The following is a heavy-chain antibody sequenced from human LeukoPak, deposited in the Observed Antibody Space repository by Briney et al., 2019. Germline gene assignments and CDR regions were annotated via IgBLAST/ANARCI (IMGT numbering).Heavy chain of an antibody. D-gene: IGHD3-10*01. CDR1: GGSFSGYY. J-gene: IGHJ4*02. V-gene: IGHV4-34*01. Sequence: PSETLSLTCAVYGGSFSGYYWSWIRQPPGKGLEWIGEINHSGSTNYNPSLKSRVTISVDTSKNQFSLKLSSVTAADTAVYYCARVIGYYGSGSYRPYYFDYWGQGTLVTVSS. CDR2: INHSGST. CDR3: ARVIGYYGSGSYRPYYFDY.